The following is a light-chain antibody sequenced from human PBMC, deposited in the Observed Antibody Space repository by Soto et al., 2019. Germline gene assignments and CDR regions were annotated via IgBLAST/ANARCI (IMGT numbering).Light chain of an antibody. CDR2: DAS. CDR3: QQRSNWPPRFT. Sequence: EIVLTQSPGTLSLSPGERATLSCRASQSVSYYLAWYQQKPGQAPRLLIYDASNRATGIPARFSGSGSGTDFTLTISSLEPEDFAVYYCQQRSNWPPRFTDGPGTKVEIK. J-gene: IGKJ3*01. V-gene: IGKV3-11*01. CDR1: QSVSYY.